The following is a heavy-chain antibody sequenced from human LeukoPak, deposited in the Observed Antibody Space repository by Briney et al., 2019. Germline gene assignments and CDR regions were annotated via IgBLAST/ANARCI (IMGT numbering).Heavy chain of an antibody. CDR1: GFALSIYW. V-gene: IGHV3-7*02. D-gene: IGHD6-19*01. J-gene: IGHJ4*02. CDR3: AGGTGWIFDH. Sequence: GGSLRLSCAASGFALSIYWMIWVCQAPGKGLEWVANIKKDGSQTYYVDSVKGPFTISRDNAKNLLYLQMNSLRAEDKAVYFCAGGTGWIFDHWGQGTLVTVSS. CDR2: IKKDGSQT.